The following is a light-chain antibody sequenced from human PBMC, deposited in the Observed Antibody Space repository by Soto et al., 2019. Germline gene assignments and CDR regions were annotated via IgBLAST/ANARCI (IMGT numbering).Light chain of an antibody. CDR1: SSNIGAGYD. J-gene: IGLJ1*01. CDR3: QSYDSSLSGVV. CDR2: GNS. V-gene: IGLV1-40*01. Sequence: QSVLTQPPSVSGAPGQRVTISCTGSSSNIGAGYDVHWYQQLPGTAPKLLIYGNSNRPSGVPDRFSGSKSGTSAYLAITGLQAEDEADYYCQSYDSSLSGVVFGTGTKLTVL.